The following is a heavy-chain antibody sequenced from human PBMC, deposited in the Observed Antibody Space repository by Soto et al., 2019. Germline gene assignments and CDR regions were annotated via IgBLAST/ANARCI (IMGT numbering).Heavy chain of an antibody. J-gene: IGHJ4*02. CDR2: ITPGGGIT. Sequence: QVQLVQSGAEVKKPGASVRVSCKASGYTFTTYDIHWVRQAPGLGLEWMGIITPGGGITSYAQKFKGRITMTRDTSTSTVYMELSSLRSEDTAMYYCAKVLAELVPRYFDTWGQGTVVTVSS. CDR3: AKVLAELVPRYFDT. V-gene: IGHV1-46*01. CDR1: GYTFTTYD. D-gene: IGHD6-13*01.